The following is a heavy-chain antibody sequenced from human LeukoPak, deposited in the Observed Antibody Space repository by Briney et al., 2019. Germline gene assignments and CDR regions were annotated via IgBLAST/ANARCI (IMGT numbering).Heavy chain of an antibody. CDR1: GDSLSSGLYY. J-gene: IGHJ4*02. Sequence: SETLSLTCTVSGDSLSSGLYYWGWIRQPPGKGLTWIGSVYYSGSTLFSASFENRVAMPVDRSKNQFSLKLNSVTAADTATYYCAMRCQVMTCAKIEYWGQGILVTVAS. CDR3: AMRCQVMTCAKIEY. V-gene: IGHV4-39*01. D-gene: IGHD2-21*01. CDR2: VYYSGST.